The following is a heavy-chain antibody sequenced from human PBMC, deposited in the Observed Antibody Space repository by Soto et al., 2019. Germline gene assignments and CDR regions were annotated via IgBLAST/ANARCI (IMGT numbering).Heavy chain of an antibody. CDR3: VKDESINWYSGHFRH. CDR1: GFTFDDYA. D-gene: IGHD6-13*01. Sequence: GGSLRLSCAASGFTFDDYAMHWVRQVPGKGLERVSGINWNSGSIGYGDSVKGRFAISRDNAKNSLHLQMNSLSAEDTAFYYCVKDESINWYSGHFRHWGQGTLVTVSS. J-gene: IGHJ1*01. V-gene: IGHV3-9*01. CDR2: INWNSGSI.